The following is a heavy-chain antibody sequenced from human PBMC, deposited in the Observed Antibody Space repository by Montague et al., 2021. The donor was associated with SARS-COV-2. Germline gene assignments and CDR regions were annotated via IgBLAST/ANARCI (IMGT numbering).Heavy chain of an antibody. V-gene: IGHV4-4*07. CDR3: ARDGADYSFAYYHEMDV. Sequence: SETLSLTCTVPGASVRTYYWSWIRQSAGKKLEWMGRLYTSGSTYXXPSFKSRVTMSLDTSKNLFSLNLSSMTAADTAVYYCARDGADYSFAYYHEMDVWGQGIAVTVSS. D-gene: IGHD5-12*01. CDR2: LYTSGST. J-gene: IGHJ6*02. CDR1: GASVRTYY.